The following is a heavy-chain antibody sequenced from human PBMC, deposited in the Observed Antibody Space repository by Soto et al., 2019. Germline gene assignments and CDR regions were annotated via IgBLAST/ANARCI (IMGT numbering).Heavy chain of an antibody. Sequence: EVQLVESGGGLVQPGGSLRLSCAASGFTFSSYLMTWVRQAPGKGLEWVAIIKPDGSEEYYEDSVKGRFTISRDNAKTSLYLQMNSLRVEDTAVYYCARPRYRGMDVWGQGTTVTVSS. CDR3: ARPRYRGMDV. J-gene: IGHJ6*02. CDR2: IKPDGSEE. CDR1: GFTFSSYL. V-gene: IGHV3-7*05. D-gene: IGHD3-16*02.